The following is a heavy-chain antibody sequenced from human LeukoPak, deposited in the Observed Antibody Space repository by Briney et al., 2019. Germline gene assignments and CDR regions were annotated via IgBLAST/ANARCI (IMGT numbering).Heavy chain of an antibody. D-gene: IGHD4-17*01. Sequence: GGSLRLSCAASGFTFSSYWMSWVRQAPGKGLEWVANIKQDGSEKYYVDSVKGRFTISRDNAKSSLYLQMNSLRAEDTAVYYCAREGLDYAFSFDYWGQGTLVTVSS. CDR3: AREGLDYAFSFDY. V-gene: IGHV3-7*01. J-gene: IGHJ4*02. CDR1: GFTFSSYW. CDR2: IKQDGSEK.